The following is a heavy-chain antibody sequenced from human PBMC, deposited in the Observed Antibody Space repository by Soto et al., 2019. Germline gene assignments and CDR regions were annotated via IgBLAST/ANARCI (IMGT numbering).Heavy chain of an antibody. CDR1: GFTFSSYW. V-gene: IGHV3-74*01. Sequence: XGSLRLSCAASGFTFSSYWMHWVRQAPGKGLVWVSRINSDGSSTSYADSVKGRFTISRDNAKNTLYLQMNSLRAEDTAVYYCARDRYDFWSGYLNVWFDHWGQGTLVTVSS. D-gene: IGHD3-3*01. CDR3: ARDRYDFWSGYLNVWFDH. CDR2: INSDGSST. J-gene: IGHJ5*02.